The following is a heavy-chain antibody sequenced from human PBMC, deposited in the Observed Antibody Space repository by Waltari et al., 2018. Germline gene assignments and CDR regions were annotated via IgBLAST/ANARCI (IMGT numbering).Heavy chain of an antibody. D-gene: IGHD3-22*01. CDR1: GGTFRSYA. V-gene: IGHV1-69*05. J-gene: IGHJ5*02. Sequence: QVQLVQSGAEVKKPGSSVKVSCKASGGTFRSYAISWVRQAPGQGLEWMGGIIPIFGTANYAQKFQGRVTITTDESTSTAYMELSSLRSEDTAVYYCAREASVYYYDSSGYYRAWFDPWGQGTLVTVSS. CDR3: AREASVYYYDSSGYYRAWFDP. CDR2: IIPIFGTA.